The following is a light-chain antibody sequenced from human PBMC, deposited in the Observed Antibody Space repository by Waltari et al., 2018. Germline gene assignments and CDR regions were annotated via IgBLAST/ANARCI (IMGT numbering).Light chain of an antibody. V-gene: IGLV1-44*01. Sequence: HSVLTQPPSASGPPGGRVTIHCSVCCSNIGRNTVNWYQQLPGRAPRLLICRNNQRPSGVPDRFSGSKSGTSASLAISGRQSEDEADYYCAAWDDGLNNWVFGGGTKLTVL. CDR2: RNN. CDR3: AAWDDGLNNWV. J-gene: IGLJ3*02. CDR1: CSNIGRNT.